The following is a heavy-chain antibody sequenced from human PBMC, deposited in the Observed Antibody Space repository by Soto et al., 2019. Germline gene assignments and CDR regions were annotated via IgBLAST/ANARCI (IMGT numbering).Heavy chain of an antibody. Sequence: QRRLVDWGGGVVQPGRSLRLSCEASGFSFSSYGMHWVRQAPGKGLEWVAVISDDGSFKDYADSVKGRFTISRDNSDNTLFLQMNSLGPNDTAVYYCAKDYGPKAPYPYSNTHTDFWGQGTRVTVSS. CDR2: ISDDGSFK. V-gene: IGHV3-30*18. J-gene: IGHJ4*02. D-gene: IGHD6-13*01. CDR1: GFSFSSYG. CDR3: AKDYGPKAPYPYSNTHTDF.